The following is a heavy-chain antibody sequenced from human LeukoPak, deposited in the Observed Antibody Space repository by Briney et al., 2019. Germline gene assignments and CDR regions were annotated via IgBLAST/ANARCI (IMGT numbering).Heavy chain of an antibody. CDR3: ATCQGAYYYEPFDY. Sequence: ASVKVSCKASGGTFSSYTISWVRQAPGKGLEWMGGFDPEDGETIYAQKFQGRVTMTEDTSTDTAYMELSSLRSEDTAVYYCATCQGAYYYEPFDYWGQGTLVTVSS. CDR2: FDPEDGET. D-gene: IGHD3-22*01. CDR1: GGTFSSYT. J-gene: IGHJ4*02. V-gene: IGHV1-24*01.